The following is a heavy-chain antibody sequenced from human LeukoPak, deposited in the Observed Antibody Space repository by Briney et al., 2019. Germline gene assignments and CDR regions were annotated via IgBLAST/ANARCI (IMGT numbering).Heavy chain of an antibody. CDR3: ARRFFNGYYYYMDV. CDR2: ISAYNGDT. J-gene: IGHJ6*03. CDR1: GYTFTSYG. D-gene: IGHD2-8*01. V-gene: IGHV1-18*01. Sequence: GASVKVSCKASGYTFTSYGISWVRQAPGQGLEWMGWISAYNGDTNYAQKLQGRVTMTTDTSTSTAYMELRSLRSDDTAVYYCARRFFNGYYYYMDVWGKGTTVTVSS.